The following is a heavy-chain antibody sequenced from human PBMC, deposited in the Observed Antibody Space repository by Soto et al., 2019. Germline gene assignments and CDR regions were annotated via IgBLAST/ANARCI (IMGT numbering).Heavy chain of an antibody. CDR3: ARDGEFVDYYYYYGMDV. V-gene: IGHV1-18*01. D-gene: IGHD3-10*01. J-gene: IGHJ6*02. CDR2: ISAYNGNT. CDR1: GYTFTSYG. Sequence: QVQLVQSGAEVKKPGASVKVSRKASGYTFTSYGISWVRQAPGQGLEWMGWISAYNGNTNYAQKLQGRVTMTTDTSTSTAYMELRSLRSDDTAVYYCARDGEFVDYYYYYGMDVWGQGTTVTVSS.